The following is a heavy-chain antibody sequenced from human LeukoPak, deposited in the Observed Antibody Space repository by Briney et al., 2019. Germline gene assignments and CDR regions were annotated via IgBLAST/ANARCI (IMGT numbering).Heavy chain of an antibody. J-gene: IGHJ3*02. CDR2: ISSSSSYI. CDR3: ARDPPPLTVTSTHDAFDI. CDR1: GFTFSSYS. D-gene: IGHD4-17*01. Sequence: GGSLRLSCAASGFTFSSYSMNWVRQAPGKGLEWVSSISSSSSYIYYADSVKGRFTISRDHAKNSLYLQMNSLRAEDTAVYYCARDPPPLTVTSTHDAFDIWGQGTMVTVSS. V-gene: IGHV3-21*01.